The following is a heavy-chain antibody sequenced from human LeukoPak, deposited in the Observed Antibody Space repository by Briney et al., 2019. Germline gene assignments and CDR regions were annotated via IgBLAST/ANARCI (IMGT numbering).Heavy chain of an antibody. CDR1: GGSISSVSFY. CDR3: ARSFGTNYYYYYMDV. D-gene: IGHD3-16*01. V-gene: IGHV4-61*02. Sequence: SETLSFTCTVSGGSISSVSFYWSWIRQPVGKGLEWIERIYTSGSTYYNPSLKSRVTISVDTSNNQFSLKLSSVTAADTAVYYCARSFGTNYYYYYMDVWGKGTTVTVSS. J-gene: IGHJ6*03. CDR2: IYTSGST.